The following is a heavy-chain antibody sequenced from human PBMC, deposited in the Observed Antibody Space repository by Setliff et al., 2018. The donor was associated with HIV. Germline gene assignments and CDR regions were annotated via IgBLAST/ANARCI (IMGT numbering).Heavy chain of an antibody. CDR1: GYSFTSYW. CDR2: IDPSDSYT. J-gene: IGHJ4*02. D-gene: IGHD3-9*01. V-gene: IGHV5-10-1*04. CDR3: VKDHVSFNGVFDPFDS. Sequence: GESLKISCKGSGYSFTSYWISWVRQMPGKGLEWMGRIDPSDSYTSYSPSFQGQVTISADKSISTAYLQWSSLKASDTAMYYCVKDHVSFNGVFDPFDSWGQGTLVTVSS.